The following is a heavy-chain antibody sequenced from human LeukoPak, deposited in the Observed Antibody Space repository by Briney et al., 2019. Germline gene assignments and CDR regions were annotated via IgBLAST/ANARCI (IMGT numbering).Heavy chain of an antibody. CDR3: AREVMAKRRAFDI. V-gene: IGHV3-53*04. CDR2: IYSDDRT. J-gene: IGHJ3*02. D-gene: IGHD2-8*01. CDR1: GFTFSTYA. Sequence: GGSLRLSCAASGFTFSTYAMHWVRQAPGKGLEWVSVIYSDDRTYYADSVKGRFTISRHTSKKTLYLQMNSLRAEDTAVYYCAREVMAKRRAFDIWGQGTVVTVSS.